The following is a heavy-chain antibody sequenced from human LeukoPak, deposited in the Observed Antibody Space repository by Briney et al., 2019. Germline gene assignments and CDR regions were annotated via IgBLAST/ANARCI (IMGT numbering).Heavy chain of an antibody. CDR3: VSTLPYYYDSSGYFDY. Sequence: SETLSLTCIVSGGSISSYYWSWIRQPPGKGLEWIWYIYYSGSTNYNPSLKSRVTISVDTSKDQFPLKLSSVTAADTAVYYCVSTLPYYYDSSGYFDYWGQGKLVTVSS. CDR2: IYYSGST. V-gene: IGHV4-59*01. CDR1: GGSISSYY. D-gene: IGHD3-22*01. J-gene: IGHJ4*02.